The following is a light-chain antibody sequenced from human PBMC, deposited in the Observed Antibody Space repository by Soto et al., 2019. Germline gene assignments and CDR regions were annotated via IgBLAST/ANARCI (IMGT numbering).Light chain of an antibody. J-gene: IGKJ1*01. V-gene: IGKV1-5*03. CDR2: KAS. Sequence: DIQMTQSPSTLSASVGDRVTISCRASQSITTWLAWFQQKPGKAHQLLIYKASTLESGVPSRFSGSGSGTEFTLTISSLQSDDSATYYCQQYSYLWTFGQGTKVEIK. CDR1: QSITTW. CDR3: QQYSYLWT.